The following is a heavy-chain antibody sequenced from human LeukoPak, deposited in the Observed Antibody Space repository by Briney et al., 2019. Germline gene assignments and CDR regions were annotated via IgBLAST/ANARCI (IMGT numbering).Heavy chain of an antibody. CDR2: VFHSGST. V-gene: IGHV4-4*02. J-gene: IGHJ4*02. CDR3: ARGSGSYDC. Sequence: SETLSLTCAVSGGSISSTDWWSWVRQPPGKGLEWIGEVFHSGSTNYNPSLKSRVTMSVDKSKNQFSLNLRSVTAADTAVYYCARGSGSYDCWGQGTLVTVSS. D-gene: IGHD3-10*01. CDR1: GGSISSTDW.